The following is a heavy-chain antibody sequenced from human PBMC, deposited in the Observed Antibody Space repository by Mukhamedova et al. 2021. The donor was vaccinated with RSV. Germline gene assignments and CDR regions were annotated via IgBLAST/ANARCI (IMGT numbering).Heavy chain of an antibody. J-gene: IGHJ5*02. V-gene: IGHV3-30*04. CDR2: ISYDGSNK. CDR1: SSYA. D-gene: IGHD5-18*01. Sequence: SSYAMHWVRQAPGKGLEWVAVISYDGSNKYYADPVKGRFTISRDNSKNTLYLQMNSLRAEDTAVYSCASGVDTAMVTFGHWGQGT. CDR3: ASGVDTAMVTFGH.